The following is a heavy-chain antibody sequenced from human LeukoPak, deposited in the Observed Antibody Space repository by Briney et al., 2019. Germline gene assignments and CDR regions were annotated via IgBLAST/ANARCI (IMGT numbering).Heavy chain of an antibody. CDR2: INTDGTTT. J-gene: IGHJ5*02. CDR1: GFMFSAYW. V-gene: IGHV3-74*01. CDR3: VTAGGSGSYGRFDP. Sequence: GSLRLSCSASGFMFSAYWMQWVRQTPGKGLVWVSRINTDGTTTNYADSVKGRFTIFRDNAKNTVYLQMNSLRDEDTAIYYCVTAGGSGSYGRFDPWGQGTLVSVSS. D-gene: IGHD3-10*01.